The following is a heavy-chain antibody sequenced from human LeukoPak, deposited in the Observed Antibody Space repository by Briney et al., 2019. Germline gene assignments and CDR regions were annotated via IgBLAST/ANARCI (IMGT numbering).Heavy chain of an antibody. D-gene: IGHD2-21*02. V-gene: IGHV3-74*01. J-gene: IGHJ4*02. CDR3: ARFRTWGDKAFDY. CDR2: ISPDGSST. Sequence: GGSLRLSCAASGFTFSSYWMLWVRQTPGQGLVWVSRISPDGSSTSYADSVKGRFTISRDNAKNTLYLQMNSLRAEDTAVYYCARFRTWGDKAFDYWGQGTLVTVSS. CDR1: GFTFSSYW.